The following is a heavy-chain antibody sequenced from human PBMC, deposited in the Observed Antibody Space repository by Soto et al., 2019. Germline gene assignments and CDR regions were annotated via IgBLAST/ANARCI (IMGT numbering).Heavy chain of an antibody. CDR1: GGYISSSSHY. J-gene: IGHJ6*02. CDR2: IYYSGST. V-gene: IGHV4-39*01. Sequence: SETLSLSCTVSGGYISSSSHYWGWIRQPPGKGLEWIATIYYSGSTYYNPSLKSRVTISVDTSKNQFSLKLSSVTAADTAVYYCARPVGGYSYGYFNYYGMDVWGQGTTVNVSS. D-gene: IGHD5-18*01. CDR3: ARPVGGYSYGYFNYYGMDV.